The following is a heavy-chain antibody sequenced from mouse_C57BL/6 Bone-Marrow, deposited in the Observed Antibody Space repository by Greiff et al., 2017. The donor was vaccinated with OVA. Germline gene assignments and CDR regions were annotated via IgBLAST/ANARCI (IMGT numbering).Heavy chain of an antibody. CDR1: GYAFSSYW. Sequence: QVQLKESGAELVKPGASVKISCKASGYAFSSYWMNWVKQRPGKGLEWIGQIYPGDGDTNYNGKFKGKATLTADKSSSTAYMQLSSLTSEDSAVYFCAREGLRRYFDYWGQGTTLTVSS. V-gene: IGHV1-80*01. CDR2: IYPGDGDT. D-gene: IGHD2-4*01. CDR3: AREGLRRYFDY. J-gene: IGHJ2*01.